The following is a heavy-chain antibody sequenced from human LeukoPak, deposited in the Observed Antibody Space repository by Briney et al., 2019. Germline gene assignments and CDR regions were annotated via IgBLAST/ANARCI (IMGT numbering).Heavy chain of an antibody. V-gene: IGHV1-24*01. D-gene: IGHD6-19*01. CDR1: GYTLTELS. J-gene: IGHJ6*02. CDR2: FDPEDGET. Sequence: ASVKVSCKVSGYTLTELSMHWVRQAPGKGLEWMGGFDPEDGETIYAQKFQDRVTMTEDTSTDTAYMELSSLRSEDTAVYYCATDRVAGTNYYYGMDVWGQGTTVTVSS. CDR3: ATDRVAGTNYYYGMDV.